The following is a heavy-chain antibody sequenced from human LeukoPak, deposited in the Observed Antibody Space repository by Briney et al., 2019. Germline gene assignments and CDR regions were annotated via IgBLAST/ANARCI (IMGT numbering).Heavy chain of an antibody. J-gene: IGHJ4*02. D-gene: IGHD6-13*01. Sequence: ASVKVSCKASGYTFTRYDINWVRQATGQGLEWMGWMNPKSGNTGHAQKFQGRVTITRDTSISTAYMELSSLRSEDTAVYYCARKRAYSSSWIDYWGQGTLVTVSS. CDR3: ARKRAYSSSWIDY. CDR2: MNPKSGNT. V-gene: IGHV1-8*03. CDR1: GYTFTRYD.